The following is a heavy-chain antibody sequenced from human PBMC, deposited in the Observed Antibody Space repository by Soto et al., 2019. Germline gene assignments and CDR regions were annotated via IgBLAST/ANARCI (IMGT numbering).Heavy chain of an antibody. J-gene: IGHJ5*02. Sequence: QVQLVQSGAEVKKPGASVKVSCKASGYTFTSYDINWVRQATGQGLEWMGWMNPNSGNTGYAQKFQGRVTMTRNTSISTAYMELSSLRSEDAAVYYCARGFATVTYNWFDPWGQGTLVTVSS. CDR1: GYTFTSYD. D-gene: IGHD4-17*01. CDR2: MNPNSGNT. CDR3: ARGFATVTYNWFDP. V-gene: IGHV1-8*01.